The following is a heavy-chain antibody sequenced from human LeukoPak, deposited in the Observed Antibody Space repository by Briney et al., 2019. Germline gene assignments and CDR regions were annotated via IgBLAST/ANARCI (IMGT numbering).Heavy chain of an antibody. Sequence: SETLSLTCTVSGYSISSGYYWGWIRQPPGKGLEWIGSIYHSGSTYYNPSLKSRVTISVGTSKNQFSLKLSSVTAADTAVYYCARSTVVNNLDYWGQGTLVTVSS. V-gene: IGHV4-38-2*02. J-gene: IGHJ4*02. CDR2: IYHSGST. D-gene: IGHD2-21*01. CDR1: GYSISSGYY. CDR3: ARSTVVNNLDY.